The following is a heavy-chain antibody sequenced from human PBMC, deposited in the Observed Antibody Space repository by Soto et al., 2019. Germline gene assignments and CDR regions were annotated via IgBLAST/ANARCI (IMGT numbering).Heavy chain of an antibody. D-gene: IGHD6-13*01. J-gene: IGHJ6*02. CDR1: GYSFTSYW. Sequence: PGESLKISCKGSGYSFTSYWIGWVRQMPGKGLEWMGIIYPGDSDTRYSPSFQGQATISADKSISTAYLQWSSLKASDTAMYYCASGLVPYYYGMDVWGQGTTVTVSS. V-gene: IGHV5-51*01. CDR3: ASGLVPYYYGMDV. CDR2: IYPGDSDT.